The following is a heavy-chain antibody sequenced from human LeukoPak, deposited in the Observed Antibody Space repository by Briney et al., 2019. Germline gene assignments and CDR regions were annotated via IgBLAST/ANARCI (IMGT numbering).Heavy chain of an antibody. CDR3: ARDRFDCSSTSCYSFFDY. D-gene: IGHD2-2*01. Sequence: GGSLRLSCAASGFTVSSNYMSWVRQAPGKGLEWVSVIYSGGSTYYADSVKGRFTISGDNSKNTLYLQMNSLRAEDTAVYYCARDRFDCSSTSCYSFFDYWGQGTLVTVSS. CDR2: IYSGGST. V-gene: IGHV3-66*02. CDR1: GFTVSSNY. J-gene: IGHJ4*02.